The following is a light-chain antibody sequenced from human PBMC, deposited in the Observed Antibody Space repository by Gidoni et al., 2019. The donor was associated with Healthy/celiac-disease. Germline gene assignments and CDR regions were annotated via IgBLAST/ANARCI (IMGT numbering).Light chain of an antibody. CDR3: QQRSNWPGT. CDR1: QCVSSY. J-gene: IGKJ1*01. CDR2: DAS. Sequence: EIVLTQSPATLSLSPGERATLSCRASQCVSSYLAWYQQKPGQAPRLLNYDASNRATGIPARCSGSGSGTDFTLTSSSLEPEDFAVYYCQQRSNWPGTFGQGTKVEIK. V-gene: IGKV3-11*01.